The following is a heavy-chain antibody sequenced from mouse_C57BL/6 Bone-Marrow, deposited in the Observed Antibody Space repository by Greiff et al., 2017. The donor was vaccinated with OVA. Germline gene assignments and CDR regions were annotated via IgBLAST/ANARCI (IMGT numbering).Heavy chain of an antibody. Sequence: LVESGAELARPGASVKLSCKASGYTFTSYGISWVKQRTGQGLEWIGEIYPRSGNTYYNEKFKGKATLTADKSSSTAYMELRSLTSEDSAVYFCARGGYYPYYFDYWGQGTTLTVSS. CDR1: GYTFTSYG. V-gene: IGHV1-81*01. CDR3: ARGGYYPYYFDY. CDR2: IYPRSGNT. D-gene: IGHD2-3*01. J-gene: IGHJ2*01.